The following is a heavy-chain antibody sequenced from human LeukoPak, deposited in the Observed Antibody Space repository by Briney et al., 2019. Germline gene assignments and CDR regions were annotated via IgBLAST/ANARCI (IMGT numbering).Heavy chain of an antibody. CDR2: ISAYNGNT. D-gene: IGHD3-9*01. CDR1: GYTFTSYG. CDR3: ARVRNYDILTGYPIDY. Sequence: ASVKVSCKASGYTFTSYGISWVRQAPGQGLEWMGWISAYNGNTNYAQKLQGRVTMTTDTSTSTAYMELRSLRSDDTAVYYCARVRNYDILTGYPIDYWGQGTLVTVSS. J-gene: IGHJ4*02. V-gene: IGHV1-18*01.